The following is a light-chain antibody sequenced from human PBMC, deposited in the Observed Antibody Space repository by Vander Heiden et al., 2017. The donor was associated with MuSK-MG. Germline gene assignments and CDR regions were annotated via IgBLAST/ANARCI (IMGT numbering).Light chain of an antibody. CDR2: GAS. Sequence: DIQMTQSPSSLSASVGDRVTITCRASQNIYAYLNWYQQKPGKPPKVLISGASSLQSGVPSRFSGSGSGADFTLTISRLQPEDFATYYCQQSFTTPLTFGGGTKVESK. CDR3: QQSFTTPLT. J-gene: IGKJ4*01. V-gene: IGKV1-39*01. CDR1: QNIYAY.